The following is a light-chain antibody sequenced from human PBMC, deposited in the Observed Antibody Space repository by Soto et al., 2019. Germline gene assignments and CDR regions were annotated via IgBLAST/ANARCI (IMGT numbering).Light chain of an antibody. CDR3: QQYNSYPWT. V-gene: IGKV1-5*01. Sequence: DIQMTQSPSTLSASVGDRVTISCRASQTISHWLAWFQQKPGQAPKLLIYDASSLESGVPSRFSGSGSGTEFTLTICSLQPDDFATYYCQQYNSYPWTFGQGTKAEIK. J-gene: IGKJ1*01. CDR2: DAS. CDR1: QTISHW.